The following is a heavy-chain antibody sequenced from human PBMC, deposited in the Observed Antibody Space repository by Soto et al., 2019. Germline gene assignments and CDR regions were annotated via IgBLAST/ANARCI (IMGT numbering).Heavy chain of an antibody. V-gene: IGHV3-64D*06. CDR1: GFTFNNYA. D-gene: IGHD3-22*01. CDR2: ISPNGGTT. CDR3: VEDYYPSTGYYYLSGFDY. J-gene: IGHJ4*02. Sequence: LRLSCSASGFTFNNYAMHWVRQAPVNVLEYVSAISPNGGTTYYADSVKGRFTISRDNSKNTLFLQMSSLRADDTAVYYCVEDYYPSTGYYYLSGFDYWGQGSLVTVSS.